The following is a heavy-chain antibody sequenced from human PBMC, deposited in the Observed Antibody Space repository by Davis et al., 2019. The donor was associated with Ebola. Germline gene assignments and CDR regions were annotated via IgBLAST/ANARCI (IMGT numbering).Heavy chain of an antibody. CDR2: ISGSGGST. CDR1: GFTFSTYA. CDR3: AKVGLGFPAGAFDI. J-gene: IGHJ3*02. V-gene: IGHV3-23*01. Sequence: GESLKISCAASGFTFSTYAMSWVRQAPGKGLEWVSAISGSGGSTYYADSVKGRFTISRDNSKNKLYLQMNSLRAEDTAVYYCAKVGLGFPAGAFDIWGQGTMVTVSS. D-gene: IGHD7-27*01.